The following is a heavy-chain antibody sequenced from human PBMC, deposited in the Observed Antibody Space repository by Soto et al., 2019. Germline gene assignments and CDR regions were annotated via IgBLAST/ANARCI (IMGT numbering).Heavy chain of an antibody. D-gene: IGHD1-20*01. V-gene: IGHV3-23*01. CDR1: GFTFSSYA. J-gene: IGHJ6*02. Sequence: GGSLRLSCAASGFTFSSYAMSWVRQAPGKGLEWVSAISGSGGSTYYADSVKGRFTISRDNSKKTLYLQMNSLRTEDTAVYYCAKSRITGTHPYGMDVCGQGTMVTVSS. CDR2: ISGSGGST. CDR3: AKSRITGTHPYGMDV.